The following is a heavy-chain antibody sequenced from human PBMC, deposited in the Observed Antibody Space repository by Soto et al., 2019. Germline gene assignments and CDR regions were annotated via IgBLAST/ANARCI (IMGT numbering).Heavy chain of an antibody. J-gene: IGHJ4*02. CDR2: ISAYNGNT. Sequence: ASVKVSCKASGGTFSSYAISWVRQAPGQGLEWMGWISAYNGNTNYAQKLQGRVTMTTDTSTSTAYMELRSLRSDDTAVYYCARDAAVGRFDYWGQGTLVTVSS. V-gene: IGHV1-18*01. CDR3: ARDAAVGRFDY. D-gene: IGHD1-26*01. CDR1: GGTFSSYA.